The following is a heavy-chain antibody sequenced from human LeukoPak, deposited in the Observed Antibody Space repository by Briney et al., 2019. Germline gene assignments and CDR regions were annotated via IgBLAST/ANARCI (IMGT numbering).Heavy chain of an antibody. Sequence: GESLKISCAASGFTFSSYSMNWVRQAPGKGLEWVSSISSSSSYIYYADSVKGRFTISRDNAKNSLYLQMNSLRAEDTAVYYCARDLSAARGPWGQGTLVTVSS. D-gene: IGHD6-6*01. CDR3: ARDLSAARGP. J-gene: IGHJ4*02. V-gene: IGHV3-21*01. CDR1: GFTFSSYS. CDR2: ISSSSSYI.